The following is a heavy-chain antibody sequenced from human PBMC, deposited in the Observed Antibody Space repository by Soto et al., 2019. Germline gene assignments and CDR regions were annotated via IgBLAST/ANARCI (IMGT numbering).Heavy chain of an antibody. V-gene: IGHV3-74*01. J-gene: IGHJ5*02. CDR2: INHDGSDT. CDR3: ARELSSDAISHSRVWFVP. D-gene: IGHD2-8*01. CDR1: GFTFSPYC. Sequence: EVQLVESGGGLVQPGGSLRLSCAASGFTFSPYCMHWVRQAPGMGLVWVSRINHDGSDTIYADSLRGRFTISRYNAKYTVFLYFNSLTVEYTAVYYCARELSSDAISHSRVWFVPWGQVTLVTFSS.